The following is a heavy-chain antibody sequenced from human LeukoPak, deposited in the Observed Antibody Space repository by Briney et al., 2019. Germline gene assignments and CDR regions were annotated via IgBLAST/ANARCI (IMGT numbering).Heavy chain of an antibody. D-gene: IGHD3-22*01. J-gene: IGHJ3*02. CDR1: GGTFSGYA. CDR2: IIPIFGTA. V-gene: IGHV1-69*13. Sequence: RASLKVSCKASGGTFSGYAISWVRQAPGQGLEWMGGIIPIFGTANYAQKFQGRVTITADESTSTAYMELSSLRSEDTAVYYCARSGYYDSSGYMRDHAFDIWGQGTMVTVSS. CDR3: ARSGYYDSSGYMRDHAFDI.